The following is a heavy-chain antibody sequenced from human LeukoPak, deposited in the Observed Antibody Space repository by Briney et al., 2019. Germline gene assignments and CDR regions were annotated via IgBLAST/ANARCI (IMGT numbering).Heavy chain of an antibody. Sequence: APVKVSCKASGYTFTGYYMHWVRQAPGQGLEWMGWINPNSGGTNYAQKFQGRVTMTRDTSISTAYMELSRLRSDDTAVYYCARGAVGCSSTSCSDEEGYYYYYMDVWGKGTTVTVSS. CDR2: INPNSGGT. J-gene: IGHJ6*03. CDR3: ARGAVGCSSTSCSDEEGYYYYYMDV. D-gene: IGHD2-2*01. CDR1: GYTFTGYY. V-gene: IGHV1-2*02.